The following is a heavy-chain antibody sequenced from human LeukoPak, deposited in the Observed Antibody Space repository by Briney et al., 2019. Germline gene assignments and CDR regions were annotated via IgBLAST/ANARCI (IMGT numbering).Heavy chain of an antibody. V-gene: IGHV4-34*01. Sequence: SETLSLTCAVYGGSFSGYYWSWIRQPPGKGLEWIGEINHSGSTNYNPSLKSRVTISVDTSKNQFSLKLSSVTAADTAVYYRASRRRAPRYSSSWVDYWGQGTLVTVSS. CDR1: GGSFSGYY. CDR3: ASRRRAPRYSSSWVDY. D-gene: IGHD6-13*01. J-gene: IGHJ4*02. CDR2: INHSGST.